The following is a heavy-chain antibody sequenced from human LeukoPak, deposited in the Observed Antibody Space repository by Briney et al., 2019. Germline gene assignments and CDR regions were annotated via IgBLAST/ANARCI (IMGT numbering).Heavy chain of an antibody. J-gene: IGHJ4*02. D-gene: IGHD3-22*01. V-gene: IGHV3-30*18. CDR3: AKDMDYYDSSGYYRLPNIDY. CDR2: ISYDGSNK. Sequence: GGSLRLSCAASGFTFSSYGMHWVRQAPGKGLEWVAVISYDGSNKYYADSVKGRFTISRDNSKNTLYLQMNSLRAEDTAVCYCAKDMDYYDSSGYYRLPNIDYWGQGTLVTVSS. CDR1: GFTFSSYG.